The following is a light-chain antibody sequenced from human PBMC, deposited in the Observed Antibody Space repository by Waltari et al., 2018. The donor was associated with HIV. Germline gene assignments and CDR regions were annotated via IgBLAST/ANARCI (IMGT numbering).Light chain of an antibody. J-gene: IGLJ2*01. Sequence: QSALTQPRSVSGSPGQSVTIPCPGTSSDVGAYNFVSWYQQYPGKAPNLLIYDVKKRPSGVPDRFYGSKSDNTASLTISGLQAEDEADYYCSSYAGNYIFDFGGGTKLTVL. CDR2: DVK. V-gene: IGLV2-11*01. CDR1: SSDVGAYNF. CDR3: SSYAGNYIFD.